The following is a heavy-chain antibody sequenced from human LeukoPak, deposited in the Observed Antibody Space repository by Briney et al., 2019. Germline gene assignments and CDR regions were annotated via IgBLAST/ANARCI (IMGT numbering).Heavy chain of an antibody. V-gene: IGHV1-2*02. J-gene: IGHJ4*02. CDR2: INPNSGGT. Sequence: GASVKVSCKASGYTFTGYYMHWVRQAPGQGLEWMGWINPNSGGTNYAQKFQGRVTMTRDTSISTAYMELSRLRSDDTAVYYCARDLVTMVRGVISAADYWGQGTLVTVSS. CDR1: GYTFTGYY. D-gene: IGHD3-10*01. CDR3: ARDLVTMVRGVISAADY.